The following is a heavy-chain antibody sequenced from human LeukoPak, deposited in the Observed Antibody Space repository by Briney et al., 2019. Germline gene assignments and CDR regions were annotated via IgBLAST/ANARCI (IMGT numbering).Heavy chain of an antibody. J-gene: IGHJ5*02. CDR3: ARGDIVSNWFDP. V-gene: IGHV4-59*01. Sequence: SETLSLTCTVSGGSISSYYWSWIRQPPGKGLEWIGYIYYSGSTNYNPSLKSRVTISVDTSKNQFSLKLNSVTAADTAVYYCARGDIVSNWFDPWGQGTLVTVSS. CDR1: GGSISSYY. CDR2: IYYSGST. D-gene: IGHD5/OR15-5a*01.